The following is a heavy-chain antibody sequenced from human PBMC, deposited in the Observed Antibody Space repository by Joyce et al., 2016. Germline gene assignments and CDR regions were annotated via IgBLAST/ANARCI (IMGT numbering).Heavy chain of an antibody. D-gene: IGHD6-6*01. CDR2: VYSRDSDT. CDR1: VYTLRNYW. Sequence: EVQLVQSGPEVKKPGESLKFSCQASVYTLRNYWVAWVRKMPGKGLEWMGMVYSRDSDTKYSPAFQGHVIISADRTTSTAYLEWSHLQTSDSAIYFCARQSSITAIDFWGQGTLVSVSS. J-gene: IGHJ4*02. V-gene: IGHV5-51*01. CDR3: ARQSSITAIDF.